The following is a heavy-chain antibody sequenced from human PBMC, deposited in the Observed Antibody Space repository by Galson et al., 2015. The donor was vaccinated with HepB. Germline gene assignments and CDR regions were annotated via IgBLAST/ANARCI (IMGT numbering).Heavy chain of an antibody. D-gene: IGHD3-3*01. V-gene: IGHV7-4-1*02. CDR2: MNTNTGKP. CDR1: GYTFTDYV. J-gene: IGHJ6*03. CDR3: ARSPLRFLDWLPYYDYYYMDV. Sequence: SCKASGYTFTDYVVNWVRPAPGQGLEWMGWMNTNTGKPTYAPGFAGRFVFPLDTSVTTAYLQISSLETDDTAVYYCARSPLRFLDWLPYYDYYYMDVWGEGTTVTVSS.